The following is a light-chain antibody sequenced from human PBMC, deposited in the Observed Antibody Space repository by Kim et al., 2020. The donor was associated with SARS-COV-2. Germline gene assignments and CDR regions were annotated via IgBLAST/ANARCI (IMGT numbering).Light chain of an antibody. V-gene: IGLV3-1*01. CDR3: QAWDSSTAFV. CDR2: QDS. CDR1: KWGDKY. J-gene: IGLJ1*01. Sequence: PPSQKARITCSGHKWGDKYACWYQQKPGQSPVLVIYQDSKRPSWIPARFSGSNSGNTATLTISGTQAMDEADYYCQAWDSSTAFVFGTGTKVTVL.